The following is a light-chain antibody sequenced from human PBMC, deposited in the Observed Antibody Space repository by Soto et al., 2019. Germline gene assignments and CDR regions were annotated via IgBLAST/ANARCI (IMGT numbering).Light chain of an antibody. V-gene: IGLV2-8*01. CDR3: MCDAGGNDGV. Sequence: QSALTQPPSASGSPGQAVTISCTGTSSDVGTHGYFSWYQQHAGKAPKLMIYDVTTRPSGVPDRFSGSKSANTASLTVSGRQAEDEADYYCMCDAGGNDGVFGGGTKLTV. CDR2: DVT. CDR1: SSDVGTHGY. J-gene: IGLJ3*02.